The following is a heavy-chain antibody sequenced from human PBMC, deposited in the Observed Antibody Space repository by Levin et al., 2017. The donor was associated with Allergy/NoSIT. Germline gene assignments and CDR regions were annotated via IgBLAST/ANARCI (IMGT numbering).Heavy chain of an antibody. D-gene: IGHD1-14*01. J-gene: IGHJ4*02. V-gene: IGHV1-46*01. CDR3: AREAPGTTYFDY. Sequence: PGASVKVSCKASGYTLTNYYMHWVRQAPGRGLEWMGTISPSGDTTKYAQRFQGRISLTRDTSTSTVYMELRSLTSEDTAVYYCAREAPGTTYFDYWGQGTLVTVSS. CDR2: ISPSGDTT. CDR1: GYTLTNYY.